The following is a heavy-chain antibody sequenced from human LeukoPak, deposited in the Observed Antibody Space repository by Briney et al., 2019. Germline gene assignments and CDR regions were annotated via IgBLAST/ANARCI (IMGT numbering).Heavy chain of an antibody. CDR1: GFTFSSYA. J-gene: IGHJ4*02. D-gene: IGHD3-9*01. Sequence: PGGSLRLSCAASGFTFSSYAMSWVRQAPGKGLEWVSAISGSGGGTYYADSVKGRFTISRDNSKNTLYLQMNSLRAEDTAVYYCAKVSRYFDWLLFLFDYWGQGTLVTVSS. CDR2: ISGSGGGT. V-gene: IGHV3-23*01. CDR3: AKVSRYFDWLLFLFDY.